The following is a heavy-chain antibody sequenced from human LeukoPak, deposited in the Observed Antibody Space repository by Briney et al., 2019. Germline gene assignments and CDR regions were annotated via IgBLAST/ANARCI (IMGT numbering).Heavy chain of an antibody. CDR1: GYTFTNFV. V-gene: IGHV1-3*01. D-gene: IGHD6-13*01. CDR2: INPSNDDT. CDR3: ARDQIGVAAAAY. Sequence: ASVKVSCKASGYTFTNFVIHWVRQAPGQRLKWIGWINPSNDDTKYSQKFQGRVTITRDTSASTAYMELSSLRSEDTALYYCARDQIGVAAAAYWGQGTLVTVSS. J-gene: IGHJ4*02.